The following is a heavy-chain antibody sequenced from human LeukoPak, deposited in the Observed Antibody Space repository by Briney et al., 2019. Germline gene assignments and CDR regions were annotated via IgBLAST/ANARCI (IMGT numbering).Heavy chain of an antibody. CDR2: VNHSRGI. CDR1: GGSFSGFY. V-gene: IGHV4-34*01. CDR3: ARGLGEGYPDS. D-gene: IGHD5-24*01. Sequence: SETLSLTCAVHGGSFSGFYWTWMRQPPGKGPEWIGEVNHSRGINYNPSLKSRVTISEDTSKNQFSLNLTSVTAADTAVYYCARGLGEGYPDSWGQGTLVTVSS. J-gene: IGHJ4*02.